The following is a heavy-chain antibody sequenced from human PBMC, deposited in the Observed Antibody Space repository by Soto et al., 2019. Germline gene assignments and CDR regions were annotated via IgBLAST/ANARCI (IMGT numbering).Heavy chain of an antibody. D-gene: IGHD3-10*01. Sequence: EFKRVWSKGSGYSFTSYWSGWVRQMPGKGLGWMGIIYPGDSDTRYSPSFQGQVTISADKSISTAYLQWSSLKASDTAMYYCVRHLWRGVAEGYYYGMDVWGQGTTFTVSS. J-gene: IGHJ6*02. V-gene: IGHV5-51*01. CDR2: IYPGDSDT. CDR1: GYSFTSYW. CDR3: VRHLWRGVAEGYYYGMDV.